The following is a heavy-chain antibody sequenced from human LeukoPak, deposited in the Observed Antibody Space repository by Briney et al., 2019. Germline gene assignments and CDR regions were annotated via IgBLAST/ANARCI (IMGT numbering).Heavy chain of an antibody. D-gene: IGHD3-9*01. CDR3: ARANYDILTGSLDY. CDR2: ISSSGSTI. V-gene: IGHV3-48*03. Sequence: PGGSLRLSCAASGFTFSSYEMNWVRQAPGKGLEWVSYISSSGSTIYYADSVKGRFTISRDNAKNSLYLQMNSLRAEDTAVYYCARANYDILTGSLDYWGQGTLVTVSS. J-gene: IGHJ4*02. CDR1: GFTFSSYE.